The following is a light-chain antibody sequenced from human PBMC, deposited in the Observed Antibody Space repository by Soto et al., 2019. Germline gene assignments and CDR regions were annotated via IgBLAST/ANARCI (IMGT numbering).Light chain of an antibody. CDR1: SGDVGGYNY. CDR2: DVS. J-gene: IGLJ1*01. Sequence: QSALTQPVSVSGSPGQSITISCTGTSGDVGGYNYVSWYQQHPGKAPKLMIYDVSNRPSGVSNRFSGSKSGNTASLTISGLQAEAEADYYCNSYTSSSTYVFGTGTKLTAL. V-gene: IGLV2-14*03. CDR3: NSYTSSSTYV.